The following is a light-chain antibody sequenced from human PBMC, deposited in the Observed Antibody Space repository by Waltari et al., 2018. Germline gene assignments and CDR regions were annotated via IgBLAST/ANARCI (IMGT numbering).Light chain of an antibody. CDR3: SSCTSNNSYVV. CDR1: SSDVGGYNY. Sequence: QSALTQPASVSESPGQSITISCTGTSSDVGGYNYVSWYQQHPGKAPKLMIYDVSKRPSGVSERFSGSKSGNTASLTISGLQAEDEADYYCSSCTSNNSYVVFGGGTKLTVL. V-gene: IGLV2-14*03. CDR2: DVS. J-gene: IGLJ2*01.